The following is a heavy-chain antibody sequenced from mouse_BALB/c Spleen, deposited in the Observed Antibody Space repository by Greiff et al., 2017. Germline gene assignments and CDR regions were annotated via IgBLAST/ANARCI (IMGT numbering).Heavy chain of an antibody. Sequence: QVQLQQPGAELVKPGTSVKLSCKASGYNFTSYWINWVKLRPGQGLEWIGDIYPGSGSTNYNEKFKSKATLTVDTSSSTAYMQLSSLASEDSALYYCARVWFAYRGQGTLVTVSA. CDR2: IYPGSGST. CDR3: ARVWFAY. V-gene: IGHV1-55*01. J-gene: IGHJ3*01. CDR1: GYNFTSYW.